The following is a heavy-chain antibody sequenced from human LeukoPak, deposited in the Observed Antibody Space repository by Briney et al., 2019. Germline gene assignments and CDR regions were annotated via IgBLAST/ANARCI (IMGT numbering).Heavy chain of an antibody. D-gene: IGHD2/OR15-2a*01. Sequence: GGSLRLSCAASGFTFSTFWMSWVRQAPGKGLEWVANIKEDGSLKNYVDSVEGRFTVSRDNAKNTLYLQMNSLRLEDTAVYYCVRDWAPASMQAAPFDCWGQGTLVTVSS. CDR3: VRDWAPASMQAAPFDC. V-gene: IGHV3-7*01. CDR2: IKEDGSLK. J-gene: IGHJ4*02. CDR1: GFTFSTFW.